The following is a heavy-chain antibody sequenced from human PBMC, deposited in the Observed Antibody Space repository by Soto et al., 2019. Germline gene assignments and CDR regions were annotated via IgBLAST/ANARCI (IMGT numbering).Heavy chain of an antibody. CDR1: GASISSNY. J-gene: IGHJ6*02. Sequence: PAETLPLTCFVSGASISSNYWIWVRQPPGKGLEWIVYIYYSGNTNYNPSLKRRVIISIDTSKNHFFLKLSSVTAADTAVYYCARGPYYYYYGLDAWGQGTTVTVSS. V-gene: IGHV4-59*01. CDR2: IYYSGNT. CDR3: ARGPYYYYYGLDA.